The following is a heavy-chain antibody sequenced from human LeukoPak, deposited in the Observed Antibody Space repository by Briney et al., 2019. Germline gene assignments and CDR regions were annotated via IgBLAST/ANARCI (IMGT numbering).Heavy chain of an antibody. J-gene: IGHJ4*02. CDR2: INHSGST. CDR3: ARGGNGGTTVANFDY. V-gene: IGHV4-34*01. D-gene: IGHD4-17*01. CDR1: GGSFSGYY. Sequence: SETLSLTCAVYGGSFSGYYWSWIRQPPGKGLEWIGEINHSGSTNYNPSLKSRVTISVDTSKNQFSLKLSSVTAADTAVYYCARGGNGGTTVANFDYWGQGTLVTVSS.